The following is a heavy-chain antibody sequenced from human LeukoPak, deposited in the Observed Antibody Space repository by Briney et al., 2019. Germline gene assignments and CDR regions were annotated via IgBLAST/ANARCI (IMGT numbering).Heavy chain of an antibody. Sequence: GGSLRLSCAASGFTFSSYEMNWVRQAPGKGLEWVSYISSSGSTIYYADSVKGRFTISRDNAKNSLYLQMNSLRAEDTAVYYCAKDLHAFYDSSGYFDYWGQGTLVTVSS. V-gene: IGHV3-48*03. CDR3: AKDLHAFYDSSGYFDY. CDR2: ISSSGSTI. J-gene: IGHJ4*02. D-gene: IGHD3-22*01. CDR1: GFTFSSYE.